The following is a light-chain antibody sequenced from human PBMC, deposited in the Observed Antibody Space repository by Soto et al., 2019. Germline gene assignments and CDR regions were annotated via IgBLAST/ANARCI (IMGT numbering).Light chain of an antibody. CDR3: SSYTISSTVV. CDR1: SIDVGGYNY. V-gene: IGLV2-14*01. Sequence: QSALTQPASVSGSPGQSITISCTVTSIDVGGYNYVSWYQHHPGKAPKLMIYEVSNRPSGVSNRFSGSKSGNTASLTISGRQAEDEADYYGSSYTISSTVVFGGGTKLTVL. CDR2: EVS. J-gene: IGLJ2*01.